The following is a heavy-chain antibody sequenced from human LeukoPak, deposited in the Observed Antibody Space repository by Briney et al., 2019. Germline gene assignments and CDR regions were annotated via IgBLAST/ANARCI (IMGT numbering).Heavy chain of an antibody. Sequence: SETLSLTCTVSGGSISSYYWSWTRQPAGKGLEWIGRIYTSGSTNYNPSLKSRVTMSVDTSKNRFSLKLSSVTAADTAVYYCARLGFGESKRDYYYYMDVWGKGTTVTISS. CDR2: IYTSGST. CDR1: GGSISSYY. V-gene: IGHV4-4*07. D-gene: IGHD3-10*01. J-gene: IGHJ6*03. CDR3: ARLGFGESKRDYYYYMDV.